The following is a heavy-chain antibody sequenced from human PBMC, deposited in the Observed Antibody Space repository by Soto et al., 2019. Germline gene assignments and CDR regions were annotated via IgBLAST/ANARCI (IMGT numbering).Heavy chain of an antibody. V-gene: IGHV1-2*02. CDR2: INPNSGGT. D-gene: IGHD6-13*01. Sequence: ASVKVSCKASGYTFTGYYMHWVRQAPGQGLEWMGWINPNSGGTNYAQKFQGRVTMTRDTSISTAYMELSRLRSDDTAVYYCARVYQYSSSSNDHDAFDIWGQGTMVTVSS. CDR3: ARVYQYSSSSNDHDAFDI. J-gene: IGHJ3*02. CDR1: GYTFTGYY.